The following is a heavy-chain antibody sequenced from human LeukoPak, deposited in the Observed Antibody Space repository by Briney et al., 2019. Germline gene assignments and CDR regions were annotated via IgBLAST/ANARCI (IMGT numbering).Heavy chain of an antibody. CDR3: ARGGPGYYVILTGYYPYGMDV. CDR2: ISRSGSTT. CDR1: GFTFSSYE. Sequence: GGSLRLSCAASGFTFSSYEMNWVRQATGQGLEWISYISRSGSTTYYADTVKGRFTIARDNAMNSAYLQMNSLRAEDTAVYYCARGGPGYYVILTGYYPYGMDVGGKGTTGTVSS. V-gene: IGHV3-48*03. D-gene: IGHD3-9*01. J-gene: IGHJ6*04.